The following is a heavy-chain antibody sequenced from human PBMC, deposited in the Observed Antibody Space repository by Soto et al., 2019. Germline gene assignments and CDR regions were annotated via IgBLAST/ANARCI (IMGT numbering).Heavy chain of an antibody. CDR1: GFTFSSYS. CDR2: ISYDGYNK. D-gene: IGHD3-22*01. J-gene: IGHJ4*02. Sequence: GGSLRLSCAASGFTFSSYSMQWVRQAPDKGLEWVAVISYDGYNKYYVDSVMGRFTISRDNSKNTLYLQMSSLRAEDTAVYYCARPYDTTGYYSLVYWGQGALVTVPS. CDR3: ARPYDTTGYYSLVY. V-gene: IGHV3-30-3*01.